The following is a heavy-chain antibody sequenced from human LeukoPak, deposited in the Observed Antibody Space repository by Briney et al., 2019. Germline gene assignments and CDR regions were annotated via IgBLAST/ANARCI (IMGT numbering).Heavy chain of an antibody. J-gene: IGHJ4*02. CDR3: ARLADYDGSGYLSY. CDR1: GYTFTRYY. D-gene: IGHD3-22*01. V-gene: IGHV1-46*01. CDR2: INPSGGSA. Sequence: ASVKVSCKASGYTFTRYYMHWVRQAPGQGLEWMGIINPSGGSARYAQKFQGRVTMTRDTSTSTVCMEVSSLRSEDTAVYYCARLADYDGSGYLSYWGQGTLVTVSS.